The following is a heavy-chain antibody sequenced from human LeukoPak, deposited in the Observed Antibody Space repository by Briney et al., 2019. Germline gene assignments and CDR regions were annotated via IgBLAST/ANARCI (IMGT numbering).Heavy chain of an antibody. Sequence: GASVKVSCKASGVTFSSYAISWVRQAPGQGLEWMGGIIPIFGTANYAQKFQGRVTITADESTSTAYMELSSLRSEDTAVYYCARGGPNGYTYAVRYYNWFDPWGQGTLVTVSS. CDR1: GVTFSSYA. D-gene: IGHD5-24*01. CDR2: IIPIFGTA. V-gene: IGHV1-69*01. J-gene: IGHJ5*02. CDR3: ARGGPNGYTYAVRYYNWFDP.